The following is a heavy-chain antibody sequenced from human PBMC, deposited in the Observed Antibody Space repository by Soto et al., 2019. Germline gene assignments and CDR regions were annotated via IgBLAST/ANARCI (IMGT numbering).Heavy chain of an antibody. Sequence: QVQLVESGGGLVKPGGSLRLCCAASGFSFSGSYMSWIRQAPGKGLEWVSYIRSGGSNEYYAASVRGRFAISRDDAKNSLYLQLNSLRADDTAVYYCARGLLGAFDIWGQGTMVTVSS. V-gene: IGHV3-11*01. CDR2: IRSGGSNE. CDR3: ARGLLGAFDI. J-gene: IGHJ3*02. CDR1: GFSFSGSY.